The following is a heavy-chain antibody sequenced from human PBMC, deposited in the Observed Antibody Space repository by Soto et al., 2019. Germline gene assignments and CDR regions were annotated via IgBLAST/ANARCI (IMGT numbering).Heavy chain of an antibody. Sequence: PGGSLRLSCAASGFTFSDYYVDWVRQAPGKGLAWVARIRNKANSYSTEYAASAKGRFTISRDDSKNLGYLQMSGLKTEDTAVYYCARIRLGSYDLKYFDYWGQGTLVTVSS. V-gene: IGHV3-72*01. CDR3: ARIRLGSYDLKYFDY. CDR2: IRNKANSYST. CDR1: GFTFSDYY. J-gene: IGHJ4*02. D-gene: IGHD1-26*01.